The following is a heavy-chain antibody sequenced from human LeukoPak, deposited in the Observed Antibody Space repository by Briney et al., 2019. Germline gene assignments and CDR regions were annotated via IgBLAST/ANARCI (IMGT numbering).Heavy chain of an antibody. CDR2: INPSGGST. Sequence: ASVKVSRKASGYTFTSYYMHWVRQAPGQGLEWMGIINPSGGSTRYAQKFQGRVTMTRDTSTSTVYMELSSLRSEDTAVYYCARGYCSGGSCYNYFDYWGQGTLVTVSS. D-gene: IGHD2-15*01. J-gene: IGHJ4*02. V-gene: IGHV1-46*01. CDR1: GYTFTSYY. CDR3: ARGYCSGGSCYNYFDY.